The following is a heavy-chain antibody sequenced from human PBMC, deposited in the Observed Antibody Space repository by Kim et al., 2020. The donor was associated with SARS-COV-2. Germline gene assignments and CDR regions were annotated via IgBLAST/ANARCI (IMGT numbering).Heavy chain of an antibody. D-gene: IGHD5-12*01. CDR3: ARQGRGIVATINAFDI. CDR1: GGSISSYY. CDR2: IYYSGST. Sequence: SETLSLTCTVSGGSISSYYWSWIRQPPGKGLEWIGYIYYSGSTNYNPSLKSRVTISVDTSKNQFSLKLSSVTAADTALYYCARQGRGIVATINAFDIWGQGTVVTVSS. V-gene: IGHV4-59*08. J-gene: IGHJ3*02.